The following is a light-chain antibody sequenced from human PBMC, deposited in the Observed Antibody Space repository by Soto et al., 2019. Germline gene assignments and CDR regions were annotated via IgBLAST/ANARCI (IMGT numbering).Light chain of an antibody. Sequence: DIQMTQSPSTLSASVGDRVIITCRASQSVSGWLAWYRQKPGTAPELLIYSASNLVAGVPSWFSGSGSGTDFTISVSSLQREDFATYYCQQYERYPLTFGGGTKVEIK. J-gene: IGKJ4*01. V-gene: IGKV1-5*03. CDR1: QSVSGW. CDR2: SAS. CDR3: QQYERYPLT.